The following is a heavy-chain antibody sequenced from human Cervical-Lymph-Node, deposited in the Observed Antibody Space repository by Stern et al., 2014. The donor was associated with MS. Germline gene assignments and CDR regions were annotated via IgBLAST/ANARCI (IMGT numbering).Heavy chain of an antibody. D-gene: IGHD2-2*01. V-gene: IGHV5-51*01. Sequence: VQLVESGAEVKKPGESLKISCKGSGYSFTSYWIGWVRQMPGKGLEWMGIINPGDSDPRYSPSFQGQVTISADKSISTAYLQWSSLKASDTAMYYCARRHCSSRRCGWFDPWGQGTLFTVSS. CDR1: GYSFTSYW. J-gene: IGHJ5*02. CDR3: ARRHCSSRRCGWFDP. CDR2: INPGDSDP.